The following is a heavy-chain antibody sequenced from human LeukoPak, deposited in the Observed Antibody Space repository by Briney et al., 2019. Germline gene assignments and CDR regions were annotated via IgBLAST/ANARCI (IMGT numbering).Heavy chain of an antibody. CDR3: ARHYCSSTSCYGNFYYYFYMDV. CDR2: IHPAGSDSDT. V-gene: IGHV5-51*01. CDR1: GYSFASYW. Sequence: GESLKISCKGSGYSFASYWIGWVRQMPGKGLEWMGIIHPAGSDSDTRYGPSFQGHVTISADKSISTVYLQWSSLKASDTAIYYCARHYCSSTSCYGNFYYYFYMDVWGKGTTVTVSS. J-gene: IGHJ6*03. D-gene: IGHD2-2*01.